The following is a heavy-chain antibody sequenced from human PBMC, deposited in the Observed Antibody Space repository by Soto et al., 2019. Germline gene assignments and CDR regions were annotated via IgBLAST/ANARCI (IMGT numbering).Heavy chain of an antibody. CDR1: GDTFTTYD. Sequence: VKVSCKASGDTFTTYDINWVRQATGHGLEWMGWINPNSGNIGYAQRFQGRVAMTRDTAIRTAYMEVSSLRSDDTAVYYCARGRASGSYYLLDYWGQGTLVTVSS. CDR3: ARGRASGSYYLLDY. J-gene: IGHJ4*02. D-gene: IGHD3-10*01. V-gene: IGHV1-8*01. CDR2: INPNSGNI.